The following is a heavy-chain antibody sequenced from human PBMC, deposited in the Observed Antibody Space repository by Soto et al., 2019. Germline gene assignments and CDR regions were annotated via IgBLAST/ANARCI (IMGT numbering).Heavy chain of an antibody. Sequence: ASVKVSCKVSGYTLTELSMHWVRQAPGKGLEWMGGFDPEDGETIYAQKFQGRVTMTEDTSTDTAYMELSSLRSEDTAVYYCATDLSFLEWLTEGAFDIWGQGTMVTVS. CDR1: GYTLTELS. J-gene: IGHJ3*02. V-gene: IGHV1-24*01. CDR3: ATDLSFLEWLTEGAFDI. CDR2: FDPEDGET. D-gene: IGHD3-3*01.